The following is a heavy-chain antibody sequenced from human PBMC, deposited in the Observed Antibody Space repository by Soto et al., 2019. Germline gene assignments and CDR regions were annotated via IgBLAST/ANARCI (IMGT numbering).Heavy chain of an antibody. CDR1: GFTFSSYA. J-gene: IGHJ1*01. Sequence: SLRLSCAASGFTFSSYAMSWVRQAPGKGLEWVSGISGSGDSTYYADSVKGRFTISRDNSKNTLYLQMNSLRAEDTAVYYCAKGVPGIAVAGTGYFQHWGHGALVIVSS. V-gene: IGHV3-23*01. CDR3: AKGVPGIAVAGTGYFQH. CDR2: ISGSGDST. D-gene: IGHD6-19*01.